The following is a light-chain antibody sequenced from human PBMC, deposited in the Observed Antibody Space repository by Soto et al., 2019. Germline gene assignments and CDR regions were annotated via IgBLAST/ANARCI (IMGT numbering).Light chain of an antibody. J-gene: IGKJ4*01. CDR2: GAS. Sequence: EIVMTQSPATLSVSPGERATLSCRASQSVSSNLAWYQQKPGQAPRLLIYGASTRATGFPARFSGSGSGTEFTLTISSLQSEDFAIYYCQQYNNWPPLTFGGGTKVDI. CDR1: QSVSSN. V-gene: IGKV3-15*01. CDR3: QQYNNWPPLT.